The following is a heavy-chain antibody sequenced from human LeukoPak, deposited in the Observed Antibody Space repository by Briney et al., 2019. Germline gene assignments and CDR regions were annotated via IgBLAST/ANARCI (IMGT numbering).Heavy chain of an antibody. CDR1: GCSISSGYY. CDR3: ARFVAAAGFDY. J-gene: IGHJ4*02. D-gene: IGHD6-13*01. Sequence: PSETLSLTCTVSGCSISSGYYWGWIRQPPGKGLEWIGSIYHSGSTYYNPSLKSRVTISVDTSKNQFSLKLSSVTAADTAVYYCARFVAAAGFDYWGQGTLVTVSS. CDR2: IYHSGST. V-gene: IGHV4-38-2*02.